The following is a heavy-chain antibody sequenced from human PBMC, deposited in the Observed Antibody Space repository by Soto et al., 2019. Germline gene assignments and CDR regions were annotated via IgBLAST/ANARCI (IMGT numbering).Heavy chain of an antibody. V-gene: IGHV3-48*02. CDR3: ARGSSGRYYYYGMDV. CDR2: ISSSSSTI. Sequence: GGSLRLSCAASGFTFSSYSMNWVRQAPGKGLEWVSYISSSSSTIYYADSVKGRFTISRDNAKNSLYLQMNSLRDEDTAVYYCARGSSGRYYYYGMDVWGQGTTVTVSS. CDR1: GFTFSSYS. J-gene: IGHJ6*02. D-gene: IGHD1-1*01.